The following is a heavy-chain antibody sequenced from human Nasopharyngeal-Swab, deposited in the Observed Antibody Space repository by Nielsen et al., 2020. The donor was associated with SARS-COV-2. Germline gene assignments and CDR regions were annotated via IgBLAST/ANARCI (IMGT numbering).Heavy chain of an antibody. CDR2: ISSSGSTI. D-gene: IGHD3-3*01. Sequence: SLRLSCAASLFTFSDYYMSWTSQAPGKGLEWVSYISSSGSTIYYADSVKGRFTISRDNAKNSLYLQMNSLRAEDTAVYYCAREGFLEWFNYYGMDVWGQGTTVTVSS. V-gene: IGHV3-11*01. CDR1: LFTFSDYY. J-gene: IGHJ6*02. CDR3: AREGFLEWFNYYGMDV.